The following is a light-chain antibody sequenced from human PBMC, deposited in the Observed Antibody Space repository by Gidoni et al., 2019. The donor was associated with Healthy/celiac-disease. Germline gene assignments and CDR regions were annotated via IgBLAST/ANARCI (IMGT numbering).Light chain of an antibody. CDR1: QSISSW. CDR2: KAS. CDR3: QQYNSQGT. Sequence: DIQMTQSPSTLSASVGDRVTITCRASQSISSWLAWYQQKPGKAPKLLIYKASSLERGVPSRCSGSGSGTEFTLTISSLQPDDVATYYCQQYNSQGTFGQGTKVEIK. V-gene: IGKV1-5*03. J-gene: IGKJ1*01.